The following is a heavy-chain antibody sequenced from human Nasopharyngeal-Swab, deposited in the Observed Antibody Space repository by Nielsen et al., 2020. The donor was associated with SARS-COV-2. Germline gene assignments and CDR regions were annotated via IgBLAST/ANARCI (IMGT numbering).Heavy chain of an antibody. CDR3: ATPQALSIAAGFDL. J-gene: IGHJ2*01. V-gene: IGHV3-53*01. CDR1: GFTVSSNY. Sequence: ESLKISWAASGFTVSSNYMSWVRQAPGKGLEWVSVIYSGGSTYYADSVKGRFTISRDNSKNTLYLQMNSLRAEDTAVYYCATPQALSIAAGFDLWGRGTLVTVSS. D-gene: IGHD6-6*01. CDR2: IYSGGST.